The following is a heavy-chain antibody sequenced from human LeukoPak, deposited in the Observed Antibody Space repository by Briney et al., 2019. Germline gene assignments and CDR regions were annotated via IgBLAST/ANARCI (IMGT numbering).Heavy chain of an antibody. J-gene: IGHJ6*02. V-gene: IGHV4-31*03. CDR2: VYSSGST. D-gene: IGHD6-13*01. CDR3: ARDRSSSWPYYYYYYGMDV. CDR1: GGSISSGGYY. Sequence: SETLSLTCTVSGGSISSGGYYWSWIRQHPGKGLEWIGYVYSSGSTYYNPSLKSRVTISVDTSKNQFSLKLSSVTAADTAVYYCARDRSSSWPYYYYYYGMDVWGQGTTVTVSS.